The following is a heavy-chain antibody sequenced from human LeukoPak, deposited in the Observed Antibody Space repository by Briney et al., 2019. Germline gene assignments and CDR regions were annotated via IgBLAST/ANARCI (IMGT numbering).Heavy chain of an antibody. Sequence: PSGTLSLTCAVSGGSISSSNWWSWIRQPPGKGLEWIGEIYHSGSTNYNPSLMSRVTISVDTSKNQFSLNLSSVTAADTAVYYCARAPHFFDTSGSRYYFDYWGQGALVTVSS. CDR3: ARAPHFFDTSGSRYYFDY. CDR2: IYHSGST. D-gene: IGHD3-22*01. J-gene: IGHJ4*02. V-gene: IGHV4-4*02. CDR1: GGSISSSNW.